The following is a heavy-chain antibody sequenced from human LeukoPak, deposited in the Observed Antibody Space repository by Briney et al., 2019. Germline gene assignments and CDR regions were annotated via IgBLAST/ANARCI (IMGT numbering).Heavy chain of an antibody. D-gene: IGHD1-20*01. CDR1: GYSISSGYY. V-gene: IGHV4-38-2*02. J-gene: IGHJ5*02. CDR3: ARDKYNWNDGGRFDP. Sequence: SETLSLTCTVSGYSISSGYYWGWIRQPPGKGLEWIGSIYHSGSTYYNPSLKSRVTISVDTSKNQFSLKLSSVTAADTAVYYCARDKYNWNDGGRFDPWGQGTLVTVSS. CDR2: IYHSGST.